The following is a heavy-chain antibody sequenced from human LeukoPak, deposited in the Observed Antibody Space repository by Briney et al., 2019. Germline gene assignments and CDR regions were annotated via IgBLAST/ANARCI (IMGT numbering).Heavy chain of an antibody. CDR1: GFTFSSSW. V-gene: IGHV3-43*02. CDR3: AKDITMVRGVIAPLGY. D-gene: IGHD3-10*01. J-gene: IGHJ4*02. CDR2: ISGDGGST. Sequence: GGSLRLSCAVSGFTFSSSWMTWVRQAPGKGLEWVSLISGDGGSTYYADSVKGRFTISRDNSKNSLYLQMNSLRTEDTALYYCAKDITMVRGVIAPLGYWGQGTLVTVSS.